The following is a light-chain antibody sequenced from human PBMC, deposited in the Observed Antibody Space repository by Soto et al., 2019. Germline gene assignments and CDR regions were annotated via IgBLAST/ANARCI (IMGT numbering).Light chain of an antibody. CDR2: GDS. V-gene: IGLV1-40*01. CDR3: QSYDSSLSAYVV. J-gene: IGLJ2*01. Sequence: QSALTQSPSGSGAPGQRVTISWTGSSSNIGAGYDVHWYQQLPGTAPKVLLFGDSNRPSGVPDRFSGSKSGTSASLAITGLQAEDEADYYCQSYDSSLSAYVVFGGGTKVTVL. CDR1: SSNIGAGYD.